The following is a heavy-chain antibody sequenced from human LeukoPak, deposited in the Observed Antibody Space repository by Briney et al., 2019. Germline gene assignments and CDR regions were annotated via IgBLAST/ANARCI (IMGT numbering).Heavy chain of an antibody. CDR2: ISGSGGST. CDR3: AKPHYYDSSGYYYAGDY. Sequence: PGGSLRLSCAASGFTFSSYAMSWLRQAPGKGLDWVSAISGSGGSTYYAEYVKGRFTISRENSKNTLYLQMNSLRAEDTAVYYCAKPHYYDSSGYYYAGDYWGQGTLVTVSS. V-gene: IGHV3-23*01. CDR1: GFTFSSYA. J-gene: IGHJ4*02. D-gene: IGHD3-22*01.